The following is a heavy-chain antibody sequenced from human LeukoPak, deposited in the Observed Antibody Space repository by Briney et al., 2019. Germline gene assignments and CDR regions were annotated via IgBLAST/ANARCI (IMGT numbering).Heavy chain of an antibody. CDR1: GFTFRDYA. CDR2: ISTDSINK. V-gene: IGHV3-30*04. CDR3: ARRPRGYALDV. Sequence: GGSLRLSCTASGFTFRDYAFHWVRQAPGKGLEWVALISTDSINKYYADSVAGRFTVSRDDSNNTLFLHLDTLKTEDAAVYFCARRPRGYALDVWGQGTMATVS. J-gene: IGHJ3*01.